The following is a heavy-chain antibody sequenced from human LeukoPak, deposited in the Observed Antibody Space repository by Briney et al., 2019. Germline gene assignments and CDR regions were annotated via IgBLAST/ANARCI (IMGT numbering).Heavy chain of an antibody. V-gene: IGHV4-59*01. CDR3: AGMRITTPTVRTLDY. J-gene: IGHJ4*02. CDR1: GGSLSSYY. D-gene: IGHD1-14*01. Sequence: SETLSLTCTVSGGSLSSYYWTWIRQPPGKGLEWIGFIYYTGSTNYNPSLKSRVTISVDTSKNQFSLKLSSVTAADTAVYYCAGMRITTPTVRTLDYWGQGTLVTVSS. CDR2: IYYTGST.